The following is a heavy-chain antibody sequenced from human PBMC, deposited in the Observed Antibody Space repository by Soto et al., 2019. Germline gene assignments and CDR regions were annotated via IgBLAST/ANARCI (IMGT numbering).Heavy chain of an antibody. CDR2: IYSGGST. CDR3: ARRGRYVAVHY. D-gene: IGHD1-26*01. J-gene: IGHJ4*02. V-gene: IGHV3-66*04. Sequence: PVGSLRLSCAASGFTVSSNYMSWVRQAPGKGLEWVSVIYSGGSTYYADSVKGRFTISRDNSKNTLYLQMNSLRAEDTAVYYCARRGRYVAVHYWGQGTLVTVPS. CDR1: GFTVSSNY.